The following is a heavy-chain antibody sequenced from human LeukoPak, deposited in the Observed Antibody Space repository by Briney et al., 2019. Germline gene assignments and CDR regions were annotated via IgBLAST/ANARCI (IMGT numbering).Heavy chain of an antibody. D-gene: IGHD2-21*01. CDR1: GYTFTGYY. J-gene: IGHJ3*02. CDR3: ATFSGGDGAFDI. Sequence: ASVKVSCKASGYTFTGYYMHWVRQAPGQGLEWMGWINPNSGGTNYAQKFQGRVTMTRDTSISTAYMELSRLRSDDTAVYYCATFSGGDGAFDIWGQGTMVTVSS. CDR2: INPNSGGT. V-gene: IGHV1-2*02.